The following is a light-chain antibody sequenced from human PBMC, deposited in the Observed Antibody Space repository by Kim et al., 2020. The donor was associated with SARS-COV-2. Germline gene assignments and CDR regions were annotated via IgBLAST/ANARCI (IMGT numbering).Light chain of an antibody. J-gene: IGLJ3*02. CDR3: VAWDDSLNGSV. V-gene: IGLV1-44*01. CDR1: SSNSGSNV. CDR2: SND. Sequence: GQRVTISCSGSSSNSGSNVVHWYQQLPGTAPKLLIYSNDYRPSGVPDRFSGSKSGTSASLAISGLQSEDEADYYCVAWDDSLNGSVFGGGTQLTVL.